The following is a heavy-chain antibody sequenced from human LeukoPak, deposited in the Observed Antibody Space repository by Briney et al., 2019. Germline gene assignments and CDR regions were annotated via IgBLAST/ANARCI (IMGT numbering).Heavy chain of an antibody. CDR2: FYYRGST. Sequence: PSETLSLTCSVSGDTISSSSYYWGWIRQPPGKGLEWIGSFYYRGSTYYNLSLRSRLTIFVDTSKNEFSLKLSSVTAADTAVYYCARTLPPGGDHDAFDIWGQGTMVTVSS. D-gene: IGHD2-21*02. V-gene: IGHV4-39*07. CDR3: ARTLPPGGDHDAFDI. CDR1: GDTISSSSYY. J-gene: IGHJ3*02.